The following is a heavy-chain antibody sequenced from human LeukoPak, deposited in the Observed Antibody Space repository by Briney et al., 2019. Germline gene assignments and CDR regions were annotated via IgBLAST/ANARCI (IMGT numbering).Heavy chain of an antibody. J-gene: IGHJ3*02. V-gene: IGHV4-31*03. CDR3: ARVGIVVVITTWSVDAFDI. CDR1: GGSISSGGYY. CDR2: IYYSGST. D-gene: IGHD3-22*01. Sequence: PSETLSLTCTVSGGSISSGGYYWSWIRQHPGKGLEWIGYIYYSGSTYYNPSLKSRVTISVDTSKNQFSLKLTSVTAADTAMYYCARVGIVVVITTWSVDAFDIWGQGTMVTVSS.